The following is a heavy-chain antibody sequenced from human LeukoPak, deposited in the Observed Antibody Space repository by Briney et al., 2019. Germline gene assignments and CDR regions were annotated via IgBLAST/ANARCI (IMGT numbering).Heavy chain of an antibody. D-gene: IGHD4-17*01. V-gene: IGHV3-23*01. Sequence: PGGSLRLSCAASGFTFSSYAMRWVRQAPGKGLEWVSDINVNGGSTYYADSVKGRFTISRDNAKNTLSLQMNSLRAEDTAIYYCARHPYNGNYGDTYYFSMAVWGKGTTVTIPS. CDR3: ARHPYNGNYGDTYYFSMAV. CDR2: INVNGGST. J-gene: IGHJ6*03. CDR1: GFTFSSYA.